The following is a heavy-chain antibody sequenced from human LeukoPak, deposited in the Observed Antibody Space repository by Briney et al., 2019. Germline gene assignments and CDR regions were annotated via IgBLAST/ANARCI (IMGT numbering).Heavy chain of an antibody. V-gene: IGHV4-59*08. CDR2: IYYSGST. CDR1: GGSISSYY. CDR3: ARVGRGIAAAGLDRTSDY. D-gene: IGHD6-13*01. J-gene: IGHJ4*02. Sequence: NASETLSLTCTVSGGSISSYYWSWIRQPPGKGLEWIGYIYYSGSTNYNPSLKSRVTISVDTSKNQFSLKLSSVTAADTAVYYCARVGRGIAAAGLDRTSDYWGQGTLVTVSS.